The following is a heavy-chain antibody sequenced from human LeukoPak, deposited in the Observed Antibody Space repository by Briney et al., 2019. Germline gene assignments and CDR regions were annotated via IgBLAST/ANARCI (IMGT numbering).Heavy chain of an antibody. D-gene: IGHD2-2*01. CDR2: IYPGDSDT. Sequence: GESLKISCKGSGYSFTSYWIGWVRQMPGKGLEWMGIIYPGDSDTRYSPSFQGQVTISADKSISTAYLQWSSLKASDTAMYYCARHYCSSTSCYPRYYYGMDVWGQGTTVTVSS. J-gene: IGHJ6*02. CDR3: ARHYCSSTSCYPRYYYGMDV. V-gene: IGHV5-51*01. CDR1: GYSFTSYW.